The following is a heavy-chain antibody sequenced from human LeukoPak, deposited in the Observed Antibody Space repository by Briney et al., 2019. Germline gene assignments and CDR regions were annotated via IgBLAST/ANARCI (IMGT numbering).Heavy chain of an antibody. V-gene: IGHV3-20*04. CDR2: INWNGGST. CDR3: AKESVQWLAIMYYFDY. Sequence: PGGPLRLSCAASGFTFDDYGMSWVRQAPGKGLEWVSGINWNGGSTGYADSVKGRFTISRDNAKNSLYLQMNSLRAEDTALYYCAKESVQWLAIMYYFDYWGQGTLVTVSS. CDR1: GFTFDDYG. D-gene: IGHD6-19*01. J-gene: IGHJ4*02.